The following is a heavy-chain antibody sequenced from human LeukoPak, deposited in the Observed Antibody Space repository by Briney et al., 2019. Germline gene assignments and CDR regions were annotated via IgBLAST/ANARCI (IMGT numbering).Heavy chain of an antibody. D-gene: IGHD2-2*01. Sequence: SETLSLTCFVSGGSISSYYWNWIRQPPGKGLEWIGYIYYSGSTNYNPSLKSRVTISVDTSKNQFSLKLSSVTAADTAVYYCAREVVVVPAANWFDPWGQGTLVTVSS. CDR3: AREVVVVPAANWFDP. CDR2: IYYSGST. V-gene: IGHV4-59*12. J-gene: IGHJ5*02. CDR1: GGSISSYY.